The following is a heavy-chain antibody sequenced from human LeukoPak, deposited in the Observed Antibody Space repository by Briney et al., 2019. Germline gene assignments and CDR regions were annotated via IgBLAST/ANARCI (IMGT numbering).Heavy chain of an antibody. V-gene: IGHV3-30*02. D-gene: IGHD1-26*01. CDR2: IRYDGNNK. CDR1: RLTFSSYV. CDR3: VKDGDDSGSYLVY. J-gene: IGHJ4*02. Sequence: PGRSLSLSCAASRLTFSSYVMHTVRQAPGPGLGGVAFIRYDGNNKYHAYSVKGRFTISRDDSKNTLYLQMNSLRAEDTAVYYCVKDGDDSGSYLVYWGQGTLVTVSS.